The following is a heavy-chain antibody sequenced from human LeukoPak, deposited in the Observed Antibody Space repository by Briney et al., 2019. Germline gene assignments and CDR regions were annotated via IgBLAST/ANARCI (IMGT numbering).Heavy chain of an antibody. J-gene: IGHJ4*02. D-gene: IGHD1-20*01. CDR3: AREGYNWNDNNYFDY. Sequence: GGSLRLSCAASGFTFSSYEMNWVRQAPGKGLEWVSYISSSGSTIYYADSVKGRFTISRDNAKNSLYLQMNSLRAEDTAVYYCAREGYNWNDNNYFDYWGQGTLVTVSS. V-gene: IGHV3-48*03. CDR2: ISSSGSTI. CDR1: GFTFSSYE.